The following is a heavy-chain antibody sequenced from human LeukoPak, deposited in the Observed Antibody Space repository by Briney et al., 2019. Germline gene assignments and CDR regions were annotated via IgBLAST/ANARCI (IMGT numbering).Heavy chain of an antibody. Sequence: GGSLRLSCVVSGFTFSSNWMSWVRQAPGKGLECVANIKQDASEKYYVDSVKGRFTISRDNAKNSLYLQMNSLRAEDTAVYYCARVGRTWYSFGYWGQGTLVTVSS. D-gene: IGHD6-13*01. CDR2: IKQDASEK. CDR3: ARVGRTWYSFGY. CDR1: GFTFSSNW. V-gene: IGHV3-7*05. J-gene: IGHJ4*02.